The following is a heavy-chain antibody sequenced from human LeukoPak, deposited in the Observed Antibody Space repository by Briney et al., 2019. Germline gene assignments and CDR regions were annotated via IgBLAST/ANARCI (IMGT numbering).Heavy chain of an antibody. CDR2: VYRGGNT. V-gene: IGHV4-4*07. J-gene: IGHJ6*02. CDR3: ARDDFEYSVHYGMDV. Sequence: KASETLSLTCSVSGRSISTYYWSWIRQPAGKGLEWIGRVYRGGNTDYNPSRQGRVTMSVDTSKKQISLRLRSVTAADTVVYYCARDDFEYSVHYGMDVWGQGTAVTVSS. D-gene: IGHD3-9*01. CDR1: GRSISTYY.